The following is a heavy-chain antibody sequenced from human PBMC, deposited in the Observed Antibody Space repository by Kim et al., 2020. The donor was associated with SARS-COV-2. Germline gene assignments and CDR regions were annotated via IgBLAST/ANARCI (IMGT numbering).Heavy chain of an antibody. J-gene: IGHJ4*02. D-gene: IGHD3-10*01. V-gene: IGHV4-34*01. CDR2: INHSGST. Sequence: SETLSLTCAVYGGSFSGYYWSWIRQPPGKGLEWIGEINHSGSTNYNPSLKSRVTISVDTSKNQFSLKLSSVTAADTAVYYCARRGRITMVRGVISRYYFDYWGQGTLVTVSS. CDR3: ARRGRITMVRGVISRYYFDY. CDR1: GGSFSGYY.